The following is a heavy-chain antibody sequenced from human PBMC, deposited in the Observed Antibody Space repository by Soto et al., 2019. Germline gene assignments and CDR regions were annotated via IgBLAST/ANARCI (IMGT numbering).Heavy chain of an antibody. CDR2: INHSGST. Sequence: PSETLSLTCAVYGGSFSGYYWSWIRQPPGKGLEWIGEINHSGSTNYNPSLKSRVTISVDTSKNQFSLKLSSVTAADTAVYYCARGPTYYYGSGSYYRRPFDYWAREPWSPSPQ. J-gene: IGHJ4*02. D-gene: IGHD3-10*01. CDR1: GGSFSGYY. V-gene: IGHV4-34*01. CDR3: ARGPTYYYGSGSYYRRPFDY.